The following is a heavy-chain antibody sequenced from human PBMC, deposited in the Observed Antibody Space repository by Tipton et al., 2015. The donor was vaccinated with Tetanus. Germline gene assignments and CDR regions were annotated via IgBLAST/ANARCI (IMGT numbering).Heavy chain of an antibody. D-gene: IGHD5-24*01. CDR1: GGSINSGTFY. J-gene: IGHJ3*01. CDR2: ISHSGSS. V-gene: IGHV4-39*07. CDR3: ARGGRDAYNNPLGALDV. Sequence: GLVKPSETLSLTCTVSGGSINSGTFYWDWIRQTPGKGLEWIGEISHSGSSSYSPSLKSRVTISVDTSKNQFSLRLRSVAAADTAVYYCARGGRDAYNNPLGALDVWGRGTTVTVSS.